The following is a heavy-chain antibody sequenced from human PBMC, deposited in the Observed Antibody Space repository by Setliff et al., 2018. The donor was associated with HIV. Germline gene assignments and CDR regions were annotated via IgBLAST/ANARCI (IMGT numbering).Heavy chain of an antibody. D-gene: IGHD3-10*01. CDR1: GFTFSSYG. V-gene: IGHV3-33*03. CDR3: AKDDADGSIDH. CDR2: IWYDGSNK. Sequence: PGGSLRLSCAASGFTFSSYGMHWVRQAPGKGLEWVAVIWYDGSNKYYADSVKGRFTISRDNSKNSLYLQMHGLRNGDTALYYCAKDDADGSIDHWGLGTLVTVSS. J-gene: IGHJ4*02.